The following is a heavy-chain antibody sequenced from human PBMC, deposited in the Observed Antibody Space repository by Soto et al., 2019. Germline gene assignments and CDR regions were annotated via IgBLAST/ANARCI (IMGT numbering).Heavy chain of an antibody. CDR1: GYTFTSYA. D-gene: IGHD2-15*01. CDR3: ASIHCSGGSCSTEKYYFDY. V-gene: IGHV1-3*01. CDR2: INAGNGNT. J-gene: IGHJ4*02. Sequence: ASVKVSCKASGYTFTSYAMHWVRQAPGQRLERMGWINAGNGNTKYSQKFQGRVTITRDTSASTAYMELSSLRSEDTAVYYCASIHCSGGSCSTEKYYFDYWGQGTLVTV.